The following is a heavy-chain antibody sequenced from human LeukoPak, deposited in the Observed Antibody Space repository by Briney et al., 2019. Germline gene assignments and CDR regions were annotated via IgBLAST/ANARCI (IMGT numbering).Heavy chain of an antibody. J-gene: IGHJ4*02. CDR3: STGGGVLRFL. CDR2: IKSKKDGEIT. Sequence: PGGSLRLSCAASGINFSNAWLTWVRQAPGKGLEWVGRIKSKKDGEITDYAAPVKGRFTISRDDSKDTLYLEMISLKTEDTAVYCCSTGGGVLRFLGGQGTLVTVSS. V-gene: IGHV3-15*01. D-gene: IGHD3-3*01. CDR1: GINFSNAW.